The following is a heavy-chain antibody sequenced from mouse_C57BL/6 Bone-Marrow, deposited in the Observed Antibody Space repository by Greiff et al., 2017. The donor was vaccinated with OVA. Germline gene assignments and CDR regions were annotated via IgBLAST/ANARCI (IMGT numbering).Heavy chain of an antibody. Sequence: EVHLVESGGGLVQPGESLKLSCESNEYEFPSHDMSWVRKTPEKRLELVAAINSDGGSTYYPDTMERRFIISRDNTKKTLYLQMSSLRSEDTALYYCARHRYYYGSDWYFDVWGTGTTVTVSS. D-gene: IGHD1-1*01. V-gene: IGHV5-2*01. CDR2: INSDGGST. J-gene: IGHJ1*03. CDR3: ARHRYYYGSDWYFDV. CDR1: EYEFPSHD.